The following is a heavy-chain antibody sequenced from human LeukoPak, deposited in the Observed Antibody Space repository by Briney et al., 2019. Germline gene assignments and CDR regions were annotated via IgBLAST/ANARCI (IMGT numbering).Heavy chain of an antibody. CDR3: ARESPKAITDY. D-gene: IGHD1-14*01. Sequence: AGGSLRLSCAASGFTFSNYAMSWVRQAPGKGLEWVSIISSGSGSTYYADSVKGQFTISRDNSKNTLYLQMNSLRAEDTAVYYCARESPKAITDYWGQGTLVTVSS. J-gene: IGHJ4*02. CDR1: GFTFSNYA. V-gene: IGHV3-23*01. CDR2: ISSGSGST.